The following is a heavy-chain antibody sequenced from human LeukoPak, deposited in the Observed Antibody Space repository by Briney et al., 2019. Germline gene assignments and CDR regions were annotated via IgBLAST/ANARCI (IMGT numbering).Heavy chain of an antibody. Sequence: ASVKVSCKASGYTFTSYGISWVRQAPGQGLEWMGWFSAYNGNTNYAQKLQGRVTMTTDTSTSTAYMELRSLRSDDTAVYYCARDAPHLVVPAATLFQHWGQGTLVTVSS. CDR3: ARDAPHLVVPAATLFQH. J-gene: IGHJ1*01. V-gene: IGHV1-18*01. D-gene: IGHD2-2*01. CDR1: GYTFTSYG. CDR2: FSAYNGNT.